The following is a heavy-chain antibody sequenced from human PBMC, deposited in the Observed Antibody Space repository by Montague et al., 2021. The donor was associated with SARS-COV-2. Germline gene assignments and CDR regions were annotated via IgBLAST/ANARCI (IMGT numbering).Heavy chain of an antibody. CDR1: GGSISSYY. D-gene: IGHD1-14*01. V-gene: IGHV4-4*07. CDR3: ARGSFGMGAFDI. J-gene: IGHJ3*02. CDR2: IYTSGST. Sequence: SETLSLTCTVSGGSISSYYWSWIRQPAGKGLEWIGLIYTSGSTNYNPPLKSRVTMSLDTSKNQFSLKLRSVTTADTAVYYCARGSFGMGAFDIWGQGTMVTVSS.